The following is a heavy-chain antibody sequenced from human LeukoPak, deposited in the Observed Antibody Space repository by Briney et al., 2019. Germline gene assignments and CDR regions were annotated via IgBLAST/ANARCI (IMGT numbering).Heavy chain of an antibody. CDR1: GGSFSGYY. J-gene: IGHJ2*01. CDR2: INHSGST. Sequence: SETLSLTCAVYGGSFSGYYWSWIRQPPGKGLEWIGEINHSGSTNYNPSLKSRVTISVDTSKNQFSLKLGSVTAADTAVYYCARADSSSWYVRYFDLWGRGTLVTVSS. CDR3: ARADSSSWYVRYFDL. D-gene: IGHD6-13*01. V-gene: IGHV4-34*01.